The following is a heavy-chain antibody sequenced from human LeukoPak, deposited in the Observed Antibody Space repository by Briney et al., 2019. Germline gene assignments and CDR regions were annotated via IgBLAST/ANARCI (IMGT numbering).Heavy chain of an antibody. D-gene: IGHD6-19*01. CDR3: ARDLAVAAHDY. J-gene: IGHJ4*02. Sequence: TGGSLRLSCAASGFTFSSYSMNWVRQAPGKGLEWVSYISSSSSTIYYADSVKGRFTISRDNAKNSLYLQMNCLRAEDTAVYYCARDLAVAAHDYWGQGTLVTVSS. CDR1: GFTFSSYS. V-gene: IGHV3-48*01. CDR2: ISSSSSTI.